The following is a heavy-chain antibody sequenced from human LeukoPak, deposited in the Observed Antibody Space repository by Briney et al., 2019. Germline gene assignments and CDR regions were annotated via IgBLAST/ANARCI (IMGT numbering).Heavy chain of an antibody. D-gene: IGHD3-10*01. CDR2: IYHSGST. Sequence: PSETLSLTCTVSGYSISSGYYWGWIRQPPGKGLEWIGSIYHSGSTYYNPSLKSRVTLSVDASKNQFSLKLSSVTAADTAVYYCAREYYGSGSYYDDYWGQGTLVTVSS. V-gene: IGHV4-38-2*02. J-gene: IGHJ4*02. CDR1: GYSISSGYY. CDR3: AREYYGSGSYYDDY.